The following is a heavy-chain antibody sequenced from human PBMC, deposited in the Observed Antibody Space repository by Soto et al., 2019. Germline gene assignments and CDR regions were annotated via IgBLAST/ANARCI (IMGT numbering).Heavy chain of an antibody. Sequence: PSETLSLTCTVSGGSVSSGSYYWSWIRQPPGKGLEWIGYIYYSGSTNYNPSLKSRVTISVDTSKNQFSLKLSSVTAADTAVYYCARGTADILTGLGGGGRNVWGKGTTATVSS. CDR2: IYYSGST. J-gene: IGHJ6*04. CDR3: ARGTADILTGLGGGGRNV. D-gene: IGHD3-9*01. CDR1: GGSVSSGSYY. V-gene: IGHV4-61*01.